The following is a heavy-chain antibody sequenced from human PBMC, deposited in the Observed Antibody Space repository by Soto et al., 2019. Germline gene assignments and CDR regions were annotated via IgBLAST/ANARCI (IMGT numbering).Heavy chain of an antibody. V-gene: IGHV1-46*01. CDR1: GGTFSSYA. CDR2: INPSGGST. J-gene: IGHJ4*02. Sequence: ASVKVSCKASGGTFSSYAISWVRQAPGQGLEWMGIINPSGGSTSYAQKFQGRVTMTRDTSTSTVYMELSSLRSEDTAVYYCASAVTTFDYWGQGTLVTVSS. D-gene: IGHD4-4*01. CDR3: ASAVTTFDY.